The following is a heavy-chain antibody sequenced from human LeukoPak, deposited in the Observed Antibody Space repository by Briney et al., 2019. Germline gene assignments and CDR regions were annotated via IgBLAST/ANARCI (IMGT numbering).Heavy chain of an antibody. V-gene: IGHV3-53*05. CDR2: IYSGGST. J-gene: IGHJ4*02. D-gene: IGHD2-2*01. Sequence: GGSLRLSCAASGFTVSSNYMSWVRQAPGKGLEWVSVIYSGGSTYYADSVKGRFTISRDNSKNTLSLQMNSLRAEDTAVYYCAKDRGRRIVVVPATKWGTFDYWGQGTLVTVSS. CDR3: AKDRGRRIVVVPATKWGTFDY. CDR1: GFTVSSNY.